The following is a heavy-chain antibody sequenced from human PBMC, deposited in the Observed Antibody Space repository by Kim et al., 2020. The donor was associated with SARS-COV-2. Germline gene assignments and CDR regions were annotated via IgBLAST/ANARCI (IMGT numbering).Heavy chain of an antibody. J-gene: IGHJ4*02. D-gene: IGHD6-19*01. CDR2: INAGNGNT. CDR3: AREGHSSGYLGFDN. Sequence: ASVKVSCKASGYTFTTYALNWVRQAPGQSLEWMGWINAGNGNTTYSQNFQGRVTISRDTSASTAYMELSSLRSEDTAVYYCAREGHSSGYLGFDNWGQGTLVTVSS. CDR1: GYTFTTYA. V-gene: IGHV1-3*01.